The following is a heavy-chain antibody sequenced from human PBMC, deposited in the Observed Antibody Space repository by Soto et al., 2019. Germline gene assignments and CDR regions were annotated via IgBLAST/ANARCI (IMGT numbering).Heavy chain of an antibody. V-gene: IGHV4-61*01. D-gene: IGHD1-7*01. Sequence: QVQLQESGPGLVKPSETLSLTCTVSGGSVSSGSHYWSWIRQPPGKGLEWMGYIDYSGSTNYNPSLKSRVTISVDTSENQFSLKLFSVTAADTAVYYCATGTDSNYGGGYWGQGTLVTVSS. J-gene: IGHJ4*02. CDR3: ATGTDSNYGGGY. CDR1: GGSVSSGSHY. CDR2: IDYSGST.